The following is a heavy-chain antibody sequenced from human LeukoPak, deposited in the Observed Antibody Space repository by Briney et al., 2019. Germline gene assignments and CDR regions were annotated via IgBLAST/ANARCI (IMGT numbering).Heavy chain of an antibody. J-gene: IGHJ3*01. V-gene: IGHV3-23*01. CDR3: AKERSTYNWNYNDPFDV. CDR1: GLNFSSYP. CDR2: ISDSALST. D-gene: IGHD1-7*01. Sequence: PGGSLRLSCAASGLNFSSYPMSWVRQTPGKGLEWISGISDSALSTYYTDSVKGRFTISRDNSKNTLYLQMNSLRAEDTAVYYCAKERSTYNWNYNDPFDVWGRGTVITVSS.